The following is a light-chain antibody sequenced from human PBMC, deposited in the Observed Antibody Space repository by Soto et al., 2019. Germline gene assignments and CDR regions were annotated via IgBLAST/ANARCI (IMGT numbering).Light chain of an antibody. CDR1: SSDVGSYNL. CDR3: CSYAGSNNPYV. CDR2: EGS. V-gene: IGLV2-23*01. Sequence: QSVLTQPASVSGSPGQSITISCTGTSSDVGSYNLVSWYQQHLGKAPKLIIYEGSKWPSGVSNRFSGSKSGNTASLTISGLQAEDEADYYCCSYAGSNNPYVFGAGTKVTVL. J-gene: IGLJ1*01.